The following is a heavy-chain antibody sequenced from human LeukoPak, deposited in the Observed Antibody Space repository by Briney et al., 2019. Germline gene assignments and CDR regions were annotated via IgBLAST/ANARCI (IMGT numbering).Heavy chain of an antibody. CDR1: GFTFSSYS. D-gene: IGHD4-17*01. V-gene: IGHV3-21*01. Sequence: PGGSLRLSCAVSGFTFSSYSMNWVRQAPGKGLEWVSSISSSSSYIYYADSVKGRFTISRDNAKNSLYLQMNSLRAEDTAVYYCARAGLRSLRNWFDPWGQGTLVTVSS. J-gene: IGHJ5*02. CDR3: ARAGLRSLRNWFDP. CDR2: ISSSSSYI.